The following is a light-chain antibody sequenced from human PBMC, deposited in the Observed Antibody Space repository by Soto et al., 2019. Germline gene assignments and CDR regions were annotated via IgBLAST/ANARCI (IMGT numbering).Light chain of an antibody. Sequence: QPVSVSGSPGQSITISCTGTSSDVGGYNYVSWYQQHPGKAPKLMIYDVSNRPSGVSNRFSGSKSGNTASLTISGLQAEDEADYYCSSYTRSSTLFGGGTQLTVL. J-gene: IGLJ2*01. CDR2: DVS. CDR3: SSYTRSSTL. CDR1: SSDVGGYNY. V-gene: IGLV2-14*01.